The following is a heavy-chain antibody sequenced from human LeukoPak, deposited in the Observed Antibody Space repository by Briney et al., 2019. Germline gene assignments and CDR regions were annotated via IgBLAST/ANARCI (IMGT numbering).Heavy chain of an antibody. CDR2: IRYDGSNK. Sequence: GGSLRLSCAASGFTFSSYGMHWVRQAPGKGLEWVAFIRYDGSNKYYADSVKGRFTISRDNSKNTLYLQMNSLRAEDTAVYYCARDLVGGGYCSGGSCYGPYDAFDIWGQGTMVTVSS. V-gene: IGHV3-30*02. CDR3: ARDLVGGGYCSGGSCYGPYDAFDI. CDR1: GFTFSSYG. J-gene: IGHJ3*02. D-gene: IGHD2-15*01.